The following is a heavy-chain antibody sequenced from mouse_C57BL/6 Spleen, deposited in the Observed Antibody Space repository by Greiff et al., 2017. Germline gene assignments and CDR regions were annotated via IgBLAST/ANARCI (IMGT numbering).Heavy chain of an antibody. CDR3: ASLGGSLYAMDY. CDR2: IWTGGGK. D-gene: IGHD1-1*01. CDR1: GFSLTSYA. J-gene: IGHJ4*01. V-gene: IGHV2-9-1*01. Sequence: VQLQQSGPGLVAPSQSLSITCTVSGFSLTSYAISWVRQPPGKGLEWLGVIWTGGGKNYNSALKSRLSISKDNSKSQVFLKMNSLQTDDTARYYCASLGGSLYAMDYWGQGTSVTVSS.